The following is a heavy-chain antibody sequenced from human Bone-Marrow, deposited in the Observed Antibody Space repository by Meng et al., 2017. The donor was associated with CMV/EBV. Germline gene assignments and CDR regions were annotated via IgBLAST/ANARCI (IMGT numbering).Heavy chain of an antibody. CDR3: ATLSGYYVNY. V-gene: IGHV3-30-3*01. Sequence: QVQLVGAGGGVVQPGRALRLSCAASGFTFSSYAMHWVRQAPGKGLEWVAVISYDGSNKYYADSVKGRFTISRDNSKNTLYLQMNSLRAEDTAVYYCATLSGYYVNYWGQGTLVTVSS. CDR1: GFTFSSYA. CDR2: ISYDGSNK. D-gene: IGHD3-22*01. J-gene: IGHJ4*02.